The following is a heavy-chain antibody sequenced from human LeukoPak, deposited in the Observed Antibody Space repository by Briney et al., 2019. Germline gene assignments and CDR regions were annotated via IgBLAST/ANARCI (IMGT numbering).Heavy chain of an antibody. D-gene: IGHD3-10*01. J-gene: IGHJ6*03. CDR3: VGGARYGLREIPYFYYLDV. CDR2: INPRNGDT. Sequence: ASVKVSCKASGYAFTGYYVHWVRQAPGQGLEWVGWINPRNGDTNYAQRFQGRVTMTRDTSISTAYMELIGLRSDDTAVYFCVGGARYGLREIPYFYYLDVWGEGTTVTVSS. V-gene: IGHV1-2*02. CDR1: GYAFTGYY.